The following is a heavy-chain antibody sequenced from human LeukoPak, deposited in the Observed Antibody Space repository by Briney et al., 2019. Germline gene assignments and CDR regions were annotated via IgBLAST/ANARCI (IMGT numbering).Heavy chain of an antibody. D-gene: IGHD3-22*01. CDR2: ISWDGGRT. V-gene: IGHV3-43*01. CDR1: GFTFDGHT. Sequence: PGGSLRLSCAASGFTFDGHTMHWVRQVPGKGLQCVSLISWDGGRTVYADFVKGRFTISRDNSRNSLYFQMNSLTTEATALYYCAKESQYSYDTGASSYFAHWGQGALVTVSS. CDR3: AKESQYSYDTGASSYFAH. J-gene: IGHJ4*02.